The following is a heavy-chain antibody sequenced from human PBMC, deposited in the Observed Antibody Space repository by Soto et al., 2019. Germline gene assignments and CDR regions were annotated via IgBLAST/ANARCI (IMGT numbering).Heavy chain of an antibody. J-gene: IGHJ5*02. CDR1: GGTFSSYA. Sequence: GASVKVSCKASGGTFSSYAISWVRQAPGQGLEWMGGIIPIFGTANYAQKFQGRVTITADESTSTAYMELSSLRSEDTAVYYCARGPTVTTPPPLYNWFDPWGQGTLVTVSS. CDR2: IIPIFGTA. CDR3: ARGPTVTTPPPLYNWFDP. V-gene: IGHV1-69*13. D-gene: IGHD4-17*01.